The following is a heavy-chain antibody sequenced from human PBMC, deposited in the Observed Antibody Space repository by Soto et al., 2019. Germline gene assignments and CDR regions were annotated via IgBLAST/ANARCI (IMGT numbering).Heavy chain of an antibody. D-gene: IGHD3-22*01. J-gene: IGHJ1*01. V-gene: IGHV1-24*01. CDR3: ATVTYYYDSSGYFSEYFQH. Sequence: GASVKVSCKVSGYTLTGLSMHWVRQAPGKGLEWMGGFDPEDGETIYAQKFQGRVTMTEDTSTDTAYMELSSLRSEDTAVYYCATVTYYYDSSGYFSEYFQHWGQGTLVTVSS. CDR1: GYTLTGLS. CDR2: FDPEDGET.